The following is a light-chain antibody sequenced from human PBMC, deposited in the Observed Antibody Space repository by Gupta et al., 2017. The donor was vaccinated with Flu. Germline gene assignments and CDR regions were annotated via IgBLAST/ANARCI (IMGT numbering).Light chain of an antibody. CDR1: SSDVGRYSR. V-gene: IGLV2-18*02. CDR3: TSYTSSSTYV. Sequence: QSALTQPPSVSGSPGQSVTISCTGPSSDVGRYSRVSWYQQSPGTVPKLMIYEVTNRPSGVPDRFSGSKSGNTASLTISGLQAEDEADYYCTSYTSSSTYVFGTGTKVTVL. J-gene: IGLJ1*01. CDR2: EVT.